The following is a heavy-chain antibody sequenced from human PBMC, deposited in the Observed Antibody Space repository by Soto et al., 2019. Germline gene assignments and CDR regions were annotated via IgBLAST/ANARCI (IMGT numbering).Heavy chain of an antibody. V-gene: IGHV3-23*01. Sequence: EVQLLESGGGLVQPGGSLRLSCAASGFTFSSYAMSWVRQAPGKGLEWVSAISGSGGSTYYADSVKGRFTISRDNSKNTLYLQMNSLKADDTAVYYCAKKMYYDFWSGYYMDVWGKGTTVTVSS. CDR1: GFTFSSYA. CDR2: ISGSGGST. J-gene: IGHJ6*03. D-gene: IGHD3-3*01. CDR3: AKKMYYDFWSGYYMDV.